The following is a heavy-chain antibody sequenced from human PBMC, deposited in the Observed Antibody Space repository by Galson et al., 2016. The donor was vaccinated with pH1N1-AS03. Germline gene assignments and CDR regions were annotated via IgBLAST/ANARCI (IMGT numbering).Heavy chain of an antibody. CDR1: GDSTFDYY. D-gene: IGHD3-3*01. CDR3: ARDPPLEIGWYFDL. Sequence: LSLTCTVSGDSTFDYYWNWIRQPPGKGLEWIGYIQTTGNTKYNPSLKSRVTMSIDTSKNQFSLHLMSVTAADTALYHCARDPPLEIGWYFDLWGRGTLVTVSS. V-gene: IGHV4-4*09. J-gene: IGHJ2*01. CDR2: IQTTGNT.